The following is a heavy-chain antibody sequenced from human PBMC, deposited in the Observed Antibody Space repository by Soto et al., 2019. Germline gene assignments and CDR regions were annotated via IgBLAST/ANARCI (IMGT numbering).Heavy chain of an antibody. Sequence: GGSLRLSCAASGFTFTRYSMNWVRQAPGEGLEWVANIKQDGSEKYYVDSVKGRFTISRDNAKNSLYLQMNSLRAEDTAVYYCARVSGYDWGGYYYGMDVWGQGTTVTVSS. V-gene: IGHV3-7*03. CDR3: ARVSGYDWGGYYYGMDV. D-gene: IGHD5-12*01. CDR1: GFTFTRYS. J-gene: IGHJ6*02. CDR2: IKQDGSEK.